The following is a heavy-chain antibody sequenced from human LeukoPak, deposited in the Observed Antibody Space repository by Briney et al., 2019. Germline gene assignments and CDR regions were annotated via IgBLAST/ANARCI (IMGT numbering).Heavy chain of an antibody. J-gene: IGHJ4*02. V-gene: IGHV3-21*01. D-gene: IGHD3-3*01. Sequence: GGSLRLSCADSGFTFSSYSMNWVRQAPGKGLEWVSSISSSSSYIYYADSVKGRFTISRDNAKNSLYLQMNSLRAEDTAVYYCARPPSSLPIFGVVTPLSDYWGQGTLVTVSS. CDR2: ISSSSSYI. CDR3: ARPPSSLPIFGVVTPLSDY. CDR1: GFTFSSYS.